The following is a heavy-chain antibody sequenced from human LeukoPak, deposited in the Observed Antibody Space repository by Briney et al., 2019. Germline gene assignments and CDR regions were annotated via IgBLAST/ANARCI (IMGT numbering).Heavy chain of an antibody. CDR1: GVPFGGSY. V-gene: IGHV4-34*01. CDR2: VNHRGTT. CDR3: ARDLRSSYTKRFDS. J-gene: IGHJ4*02. D-gene: IGHD5-12*01. Sequence: SETLSLTCAVFGVPFGGSYWAWIRQSPGKGLEWLGEVNHRGTTTFNPSLNIRLTMSVDTSKSQFSLNLTSVTAADTAVYYCARDLRSSYTKRFDSWGQGTLVTVSS.